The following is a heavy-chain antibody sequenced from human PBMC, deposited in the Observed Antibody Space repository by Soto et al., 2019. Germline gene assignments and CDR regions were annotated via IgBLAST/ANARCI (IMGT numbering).Heavy chain of an antibody. D-gene: IGHD3-16*02. CDR3: ARHRPMITFGGVIVRVPYYYYYGMDV. Sequence: SETLSLTCTVSGGSISSSSYYWGWIRQPPGKGLEWIGSIYYSGSTYYNPSLKSRVTISVDTSKNQFSLKLSSVTAADTAVYYCARHRPMITFGGVIVRVPYYYYYGMDVWGQGTTVTVSS. V-gene: IGHV4-39*01. CDR1: GGSISSSSYY. CDR2: IYYSGST. J-gene: IGHJ6*02.